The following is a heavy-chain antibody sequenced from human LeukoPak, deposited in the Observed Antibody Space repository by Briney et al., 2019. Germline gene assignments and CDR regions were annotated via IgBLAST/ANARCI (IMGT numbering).Heavy chain of an antibody. V-gene: IGHV3-30-3*01. CDR1: GFAFSSYA. CDR3: ARHAGLSPRGAFDI. CDR2: ISYDGSNK. Sequence: GGSLRLSCAASGFAFSSYAMHWVRQAPGKGLEWVAVISYDGSNKYYADSVKGRFTISRDNSKNTLYLQMNSLRAEDTAVYYCARHAGLSPRGAFDIWGQGTMVTVSS. D-gene: IGHD3-16*02. J-gene: IGHJ3*02.